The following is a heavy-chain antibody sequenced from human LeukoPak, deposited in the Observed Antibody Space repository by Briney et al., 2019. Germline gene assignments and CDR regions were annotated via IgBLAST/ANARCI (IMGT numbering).Heavy chain of an antibody. CDR3: ARVWLSSGSYWYFDF. CDR1: GGSISSNY. V-gene: IGHV4-4*07. CDR2: IYSSGNT. D-gene: IGHD3-22*01. J-gene: IGHJ2*01. Sequence: PSETLSLTCTVSGGSISSNYWSWIRQPAGKGLEYIGRIYSSGNTNYNPSLKSRDTMSVDTSKNQFSLLLHSVTAADTAVYYCARVWLSSGSYWYFDFWGRGTLVIVSS.